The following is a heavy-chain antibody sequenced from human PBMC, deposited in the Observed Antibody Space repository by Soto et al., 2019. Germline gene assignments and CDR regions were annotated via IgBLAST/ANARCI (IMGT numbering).Heavy chain of an antibody. D-gene: IGHD3-10*01. CDR1: GFTFSRYW. J-gene: IGHJ6*02. CDR3: ARDITMVRGVSLYYYYGMDV. CDR2: INSDGSST. Sequence: GGSLRLSCAASGFTFSRYWMHWVRQAPGKGLVWVSRINSDGSSTSYADSVKGRFTISRDNAKNTLYLQMNSLRAEDTAVYYCARDITMVRGVSLYYYYGMDVWGQGTTVTVSS. V-gene: IGHV3-74*01.